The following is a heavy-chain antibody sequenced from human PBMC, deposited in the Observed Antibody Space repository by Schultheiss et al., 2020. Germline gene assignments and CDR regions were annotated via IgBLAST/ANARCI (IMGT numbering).Heavy chain of an antibody. CDR3: ARHSDFWSGHFDY. Sequence: SETLSLTCTVSGGSMTGHYWNWIRQPPGKGLEWIGYIYYSGSTYYNPSLKSRVTISVDTSRNQFSLKLSSVTAADTAVYYCARHSDFWSGHFDYWGQGTLVTVSS. CDR2: IYYSGST. D-gene: IGHD3-3*01. J-gene: IGHJ4*02. V-gene: IGHV4-59*08. CDR1: GGSMTGHY.